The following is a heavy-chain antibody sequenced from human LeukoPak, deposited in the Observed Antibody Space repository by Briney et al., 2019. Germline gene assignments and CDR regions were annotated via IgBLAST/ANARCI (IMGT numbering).Heavy chain of an antibody. J-gene: IGHJ4*02. CDR1: GFTFSSYA. Sequence: GSLRLSCAASGFTFSSYAKNWVRPAPGKGLEWVAVISGNGGSTHYAESVKGRFTISRDNSKNTLYLQMNSLRAEDTAVYYCAKESPRFDYWGQGTLVTVSS. CDR2: ISGNGGST. CDR3: AKESPRFDY. V-gene: IGHV3-23*01.